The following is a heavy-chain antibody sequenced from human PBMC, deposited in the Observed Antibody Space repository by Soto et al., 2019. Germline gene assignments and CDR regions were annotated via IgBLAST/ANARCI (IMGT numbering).Heavy chain of an antibody. J-gene: IGHJ4*02. CDR3: AKGVVYYYDSSGYFAY. Sequence: GGSLRLSCAASGFTFRSYAMSWVRQAPGKGLEWVSAISGSGGSTYYADSVKGRFTISRDNSKNTLYLQMNSLRAEDTAVYYCAKGVVYYYDSSGYFAYWGQGPRVTVSS. CDR2: ISGSGGST. D-gene: IGHD3-22*01. V-gene: IGHV3-23*01. CDR1: GFTFRSYA.